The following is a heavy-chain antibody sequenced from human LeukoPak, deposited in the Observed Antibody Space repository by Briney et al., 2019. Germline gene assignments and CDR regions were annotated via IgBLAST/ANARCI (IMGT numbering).Heavy chain of an antibody. CDR1: GFTFGTYA. Sequence: GGSLRLSCAASGFTFGTYAMNWVRQAPGRGLEWVSGISGSAGLTYYADSVKGRFTISRDNPKNMVFLQMNSLRAEDTAVYYCAKDPYYYDSSGYYGGYFQHWGQGTLVTVSS. CDR3: AKDPYYYDSSGYYGGYFQH. CDR2: ISGSAGLT. D-gene: IGHD3-22*01. J-gene: IGHJ1*01. V-gene: IGHV3-23*01.